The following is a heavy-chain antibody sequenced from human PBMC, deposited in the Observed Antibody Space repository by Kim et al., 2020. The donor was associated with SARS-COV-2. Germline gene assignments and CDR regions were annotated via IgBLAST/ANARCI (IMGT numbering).Heavy chain of an antibody. CDR3: ARGLIYYDSSGYYYLLYNWFDP. J-gene: IGHJ5*02. D-gene: IGHD3-22*01. Sequence: SETLSLTCTVSGGSISSGSYYWSWIRQPAGKGLEWIGRIYTSGSTNYNPSLKSRVTISVDTSKNQFSLKLSSVTAADTAVYYCARGLIYYDSSGYYYLLYNWFDPWGQGTLVTVSS. CDR1: GGSISSGSYY. CDR2: IYTSGST. V-gene: IGHV4-61*02.